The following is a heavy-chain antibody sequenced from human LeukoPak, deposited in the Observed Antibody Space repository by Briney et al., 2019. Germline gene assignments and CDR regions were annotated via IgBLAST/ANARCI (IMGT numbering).Heavy chain of an antibody. Sequence: PGRSLRLSCAASGFSFSSYGMHWVRQSPGKGLEWVAVIWNDGSSKYYVDSVKGRFTISRDNSKNTLYLQMDSLRGDDTAVYYCAEPTRGSGGSFLIDYWGQGTLVTVSS. D-gene: IGHD2-15*01. V-gene: IGHV3-33*06. CDR2: IWNDGSSK. CDR3: AEPTRGSGGSFLIDY. CDR1: GFSFSSYG. J-gene: IGHJ4*02.